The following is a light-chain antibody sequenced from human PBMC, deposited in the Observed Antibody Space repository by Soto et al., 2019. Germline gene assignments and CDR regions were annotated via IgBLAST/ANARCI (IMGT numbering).Light chain of an antibody. V-gene: IGLV2-14*01. CDR3: SSYRSSNTYV. CDR1: SSDVGGYKY. J-gene: IGLJ1*01. Sequence: QSALTQPASVSGSPGQSITISCTGTSSDVGGYKYVSWYQQHPGKAPKLMIYKVSNRPSGVSNRFSGSKSGNTASLTISGLQAEDEADYYCSSYRSSNTYVFGTGTKLTVL. CDR2: KVS.